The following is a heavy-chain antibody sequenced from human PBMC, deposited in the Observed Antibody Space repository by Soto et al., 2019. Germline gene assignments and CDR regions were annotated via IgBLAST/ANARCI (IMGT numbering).Heavy chain of an antibody. D-gene: IGHD2-15*01. CDR2: ILPDEAG. CDR3: AKDRLPTSGQRFYFDS. CDR1: GFAGSTDA. J-gene: IGHJ4*02. V-gene: IGHV3-23*01. Sequence: GGSLRPPCSTSGFAGSTDAMTWVRQVPWGGLGLVSTILPDEAGFYTVSVKGRFTISRDNVRGILYLQMNDLWFEDGAIYFCAKDRLPTSGQRFYFDSWGQGGLVTVSS.